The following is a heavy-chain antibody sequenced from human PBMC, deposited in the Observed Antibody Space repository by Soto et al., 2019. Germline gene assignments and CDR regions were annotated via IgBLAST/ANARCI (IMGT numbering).Heavy chain of an antibody. CDR1: GFTFSSYA. CDR3: AKSPFPDYYDSSGYYGN. D-gene: IGHD3-22*01. V-gene: IGHV3-23*01. Sequence: GGSLRLSCAASGFTFSSYAMSWVRQAPGKGLEWVSAISGSGGSTYYADSVKGRFTISRDNSKNTLYLQMNSLRAEDTAVYYCAKSPFPDYYDSSGYYGNWGQGTLVTVSS. J-gene: IGHJ4*02. CDR2: ISGSGGST.